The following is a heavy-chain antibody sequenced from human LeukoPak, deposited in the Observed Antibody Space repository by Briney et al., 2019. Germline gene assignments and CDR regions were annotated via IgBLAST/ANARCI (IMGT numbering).Heavy chain of an antibody. CDR2: IIPIFGTA. V-gene: IGHV1-69*13. D-gene: IGHD1-26*01. CDR1: GGTFSSYA. Sequence: EASVKVSCKASGGTFSSYAISWVRQAPGQGLEWMGGIIPIFGTANYAQKFQGRVTITADESTSTAYMELSSLRSEDTAVYYCARTPHWERRVDRYYYYYMDVWGKGTTVTISS. J-gene: IGHJ6*03. CDR3: ARTPHWERRVDRYYYYYMDV.